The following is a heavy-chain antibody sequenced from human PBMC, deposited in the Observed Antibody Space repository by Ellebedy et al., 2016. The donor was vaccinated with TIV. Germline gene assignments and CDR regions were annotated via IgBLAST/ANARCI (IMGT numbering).Heavy chain of an antibody. CDR1: GGSISSGGYS. CDR3: AVSGDYGRGYFDY. CDR2: INHSGST. V-gene: IGHV4-30-2*01. J-gene: IGHJ4*02. Sequence: SETLSLXCAVSGGSISSGGYSWSWIRQPPGKGLEWIGEINHSGSTNYNPSLKGRVTISVDTSKNQFSLKLSSVTAADTAVYYCAVSGDYGRGYFDYWGQGTLVTVSS. D-gene: IGHD4-17*01.